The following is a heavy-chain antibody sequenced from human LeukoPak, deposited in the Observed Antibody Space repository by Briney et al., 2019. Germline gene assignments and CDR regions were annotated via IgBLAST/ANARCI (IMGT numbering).Heavy chain of an antibody. CDR2: IRYDGSNK. V-gene: IGHV3-30*02. J-gene: IGHJ4*02. Sequence: GGSLRLSCAASGFTFSSYGMHWVGQAPGKGLEWVAFIRYDGSNKYYADSVKGRFTISRDNSKNTLYLQMNSLRAEDTAVYYCAKDRPLDFDYWGQGTLVTVSS. CDR3: AKDRPLDFDY. CDR1: GFTFSSYG.